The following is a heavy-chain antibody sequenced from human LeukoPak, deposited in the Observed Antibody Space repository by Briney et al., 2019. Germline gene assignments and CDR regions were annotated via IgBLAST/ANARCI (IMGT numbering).Heavy chain of an antibody. D-gene: IGHD6-19*01. V-gene: IGHV3-30*04. Sequence: GRSLRLSCAASGFTFSSYAMHWVRQAPGKGLEWVAVISYDGSNKYYADSVKGRFTISRDNSKNTLYLQMNSLRAEDTAVYYCARGEYSSGWYYFDCWGQGTLVTVSS. CDR1: GFTFSSYA. CDR3: ARGEYSSGWYYFDC. CDR2: ISYDGSNK. J-gene: IGHJ4*02.